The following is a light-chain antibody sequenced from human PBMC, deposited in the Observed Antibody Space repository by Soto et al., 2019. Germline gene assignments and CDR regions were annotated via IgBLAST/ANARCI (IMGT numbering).Light chain of an antibody. CDR2: GAS. CDR1: QSVNRD. V-gene: IGKV3D-15*01. Sequence: EIVMTQSPATLSVSPGESATLSCRASQSVNRDLAWYVQKPGQAPRRLIYGASTWGTGVPPRFTGSGSGTEFTLPSRSLQSEDCAVYFCQQYNSWPITFGQGTRLEIK. CDR3: QQYNSWPIT. J-gene: IGKJ5*01.